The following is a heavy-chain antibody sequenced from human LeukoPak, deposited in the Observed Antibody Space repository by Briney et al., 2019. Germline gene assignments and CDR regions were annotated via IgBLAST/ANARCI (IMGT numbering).Heavy chain of an antibody. Sequence: GGSLRLSCTDSGFTFSIYWMHWVRQAPGKGPVWVSRINSDGSSTTYADSVKGRFTISRDNAKNTLYLQMNSLRAEDTAVYYCARDYSGYEGFDSWGQGTLVTVSS. D-gene: IGHD5-12*01. CDR2: INSDGSST. CDR3: ARDYSGYEGFDS. V-gene: IGHV3-74*01. J-gene: IGHJ4*02. CDR1: GFTFSIYW.